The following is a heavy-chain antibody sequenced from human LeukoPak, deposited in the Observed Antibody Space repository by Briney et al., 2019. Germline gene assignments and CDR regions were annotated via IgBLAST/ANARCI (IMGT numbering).Heavy chain of an antibody. CDR3: ARDHGVQKGIRYFDY. D-gene: IGHD1-1*01. Sequence: EASVKVSCKASGYTFTGYYMHWVRQAPGQGLEWMGWINPNSGGTNYAQKFQGWVTMTRDTSISTAYMELSRLRSDDTAVYYCARDHGVQKGIRYFDYWGQGTLVTVPS. CDR2: INPNSGGT. V-gene: IGHV1-2*04. CDR1: GYTFTGYY. J-gene: IGHJ4*02.